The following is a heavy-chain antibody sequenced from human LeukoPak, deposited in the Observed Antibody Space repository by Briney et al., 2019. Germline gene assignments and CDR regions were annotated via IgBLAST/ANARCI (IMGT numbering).Heavy chain of an antibody. CDR1: GYTFTSYG. CDR2: ISAYNGNT. J-gene: IGHJ4*01. Sequence: ASVKVSCTASGYTFTSYGISWVRQAPGQGLEWMGWISAYNGNTNYAQKFQGRFTMTTDTSTSTAYMELRSLRSDDTAVYYCARRWAAAGTKDYWGQRTLVTVSP. D-gene: IGHD6-13*01. V-gene: IGHV1-18*01. CDR3: ARRWAAAGTKDY.